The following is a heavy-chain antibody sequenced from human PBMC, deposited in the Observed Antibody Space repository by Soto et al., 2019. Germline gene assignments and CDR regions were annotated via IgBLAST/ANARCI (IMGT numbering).Heavy chain of an antibody. J-gene: IGHJ6*02. CDR1: GFTFSSYG. CDR3: ARGGANYDIWLSLYGMDV. V-gene: IGHV3-33*01. D-gene: IGHD3-9*01. Sequence: QVQLVESGGGVVQPGRSLRLSCAASGFTFSSYGMHWVRQAPGKGLEWVAVIWYDGSNKYYADSVKGRFTISRDNSKNTLYLQMNSLRAEETAVYYCARGGANYDIWLSLYGMDVWGQGTTVTVSS. CDR2: IWYDGSNK.